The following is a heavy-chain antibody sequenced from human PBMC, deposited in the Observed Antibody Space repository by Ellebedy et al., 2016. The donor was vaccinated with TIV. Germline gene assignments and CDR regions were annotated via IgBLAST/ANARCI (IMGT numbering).Heavy chain of an antibody. D-gene: IGHD5-24*01. J-gene: IGHJ4*02. Sequence: SCXASGYTFSSYAMHWVRQAPGKGLEWVAVISYDGSNKYYADSVKGRFTISRDNSRNTLYLQMNSLRTEDTSVYYCATGEMATIGWGQGTLVTVSS. CDR1: GYTFSSYA. CDR2: ISYDGSNK. CDR3: ATGEMATIG. V-gene: IGHV3-30-3*01.